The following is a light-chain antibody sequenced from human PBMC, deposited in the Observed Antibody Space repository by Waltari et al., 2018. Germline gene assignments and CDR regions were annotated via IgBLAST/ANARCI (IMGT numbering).Light chain of an antibody. Sequence: EIVLTQSPGTLSLSPGERATLSCRASQSVSSSYLAWYQQRPGQAPRVLIHGASSSATGIPDRCSGSESGTDFTLTISRLGPEDFAVYYCQQYGSSLYTFGQGTKLEIK. CDR2: GAS. J-gene: IGKJ2*01. CDR3: QQYGSSLYT. CDR1: QSVSSSY. V-gene: IGKV3-20*01.